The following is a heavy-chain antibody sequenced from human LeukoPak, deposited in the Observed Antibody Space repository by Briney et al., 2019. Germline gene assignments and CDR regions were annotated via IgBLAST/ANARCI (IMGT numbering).Heavy chain of an antibody. CDR2: MNPNSGNT. D-gene: IGHD3-22*01. V-gene: IGHV1-8*01. CDR3: AKVFRGSWYYDSSGYFNFDY. CDR1: GYTFTSYD. Sequence: ASMKVSCKASGYTFTSYDINWVRQATGQGLEWMGWMNPNSGNTGYAQKFQGRVTMTRNTSISTAYMELSSLRAEDTAVYYCAKVFRGSWYYDSSGYFNFDYWGQGTLVTVSS. J-gene: IGHJ4*02.